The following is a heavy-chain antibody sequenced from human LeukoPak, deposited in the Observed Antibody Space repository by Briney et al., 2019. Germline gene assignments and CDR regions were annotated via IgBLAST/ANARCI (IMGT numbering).Heavy chain of an antibody. CDR1: GFTFSSYS. D-gene: IGHD3-9*01. J-gene: IGHJ3*02. V-gene: IGHV3-48*04. CDR2: ISSSSSTI. CDR3: ASWYYDILTAKGAFDI. Sequence: PGGSLTLSCAASGFTFSSYSMNWVRQAPGKGLEWVSYISSSSSTIYYADSVKGRFTISRDNAKNSLYLQMNSLRAEDTAVYYCASWYYDILTAKGAFDIWGQGTMVTVSS.